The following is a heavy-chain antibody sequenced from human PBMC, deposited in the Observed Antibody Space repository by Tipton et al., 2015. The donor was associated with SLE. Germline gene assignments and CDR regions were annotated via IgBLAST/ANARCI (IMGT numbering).Heavy chain of an antibody. Sequence: RSLRLSCAASGFTFSSYEMNWVRQAPGKGLEWVAFISYDGSNKYYADSVKGRFTISRDNSKNTLYLQMNSLRAEDTAVYYCARDSGPSLHSFDYWGQGTLVTVSS. CDR2: ISYDGSNK. D-gene: IGHD2-21*01. J-gene: IGHJ4*02. CDR3: ARDSGPSLHSFDY. V-gene: IGHV3-30-3*01. CDR1: GFTFSSYE.